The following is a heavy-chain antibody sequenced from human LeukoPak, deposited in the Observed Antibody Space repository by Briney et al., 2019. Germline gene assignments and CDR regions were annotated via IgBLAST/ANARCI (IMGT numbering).Heavy chain of an antibody. CDR3: ARVGGGYGGAFDI. V-gene: IGHV4-59*01. J-gene: IGHJ3*02. CDR2: IYYSGST. Sequence: PSETLSLNCTVSGGSISSYYWSWIRQPPGKGQEWIGYIYYSGSTNYIPSLKSRVTISVDTSKNQFSLKLSSVTAADTAVYYCARVGGGYGGAFDIWGQGTMVTVSS. CDR1: GGSISSYY. D-gene: IGHD1-26*01.